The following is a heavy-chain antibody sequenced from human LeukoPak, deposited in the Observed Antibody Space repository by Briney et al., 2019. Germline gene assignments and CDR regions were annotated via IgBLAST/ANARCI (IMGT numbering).Heavy chain of an antibody. CDR1: GFTFTTYA. CDR2: ISDSGDNT. CDR3: AKRGDY. J-gene: IGHJ4*02. V-gene: IGHV3-23*01. Sequence: GGSLRLSCAASGFTFTTYAMAWVRQAPGKGLEWVSAISDSGDNTYYADSVKGRFIISRDNSKNTLYLQMNSLRAEDTAVYYCAKRGDYWGQGTLVTVSS.